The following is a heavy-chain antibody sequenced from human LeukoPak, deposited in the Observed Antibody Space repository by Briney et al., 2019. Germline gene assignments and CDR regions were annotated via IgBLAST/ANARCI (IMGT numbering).Heavy chain of an antibody. J-gene: IGHJ6*03. D-gene: IGHD6-13*01. CDR2: ISSSSSYI. Sequence: GGSLRLSCAASGFTFSSYAMSWVRQAPGKGLEWVSSISSSSSYIYYADSVKGRFTISRDNAKNSLYLQMNSLRAEDTAVYYCARGIAAAGNDYYYYMDVWGKGTTVTISS. V-gene: IGHV3-21*01. CDR1: GFTFSSYA. CDR3: ARGIAAAGNDYYYYMDV.